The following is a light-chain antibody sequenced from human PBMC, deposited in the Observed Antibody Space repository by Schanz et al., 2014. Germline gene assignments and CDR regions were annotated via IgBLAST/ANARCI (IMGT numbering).Light chain of an antibody. CDR1: SSDVGGHDY. CDR3: SSFGGSNNPPWV. CDR2: QVT. J-gene: IGLJ3*02. V-gene: IGLV2-8*01. Sequence: QSALTQPPSASGAPGQSVTISCTGTSSDVGGHDYVSWYQHHPGKAPKVMIYQVTKRPSGVPDRFSGSKSGNTASLTVSGLQAEDEADYYCSSFGGSNNPPWVFGGGTKLTVL.